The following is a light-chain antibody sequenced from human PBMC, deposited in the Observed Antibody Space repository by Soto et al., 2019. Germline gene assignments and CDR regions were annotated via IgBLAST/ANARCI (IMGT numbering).Light chain of an antibody. CDR1: QSVDSSY. J-gene: IGKJ1*01. V-gene: IGKV3D-7*01. CDR2: DAS. CDR3: LQDYNYPRT. Sequence: EIVWTQSPGTLSLSPGERATLSCRASQSVDSSYLAWYHQKPGQAPRLLIYDASNRATGVPARFSGSGSGTDFTLTISSLQPEDFATYYCLQDYNYPRTFGQGTKVDIK.